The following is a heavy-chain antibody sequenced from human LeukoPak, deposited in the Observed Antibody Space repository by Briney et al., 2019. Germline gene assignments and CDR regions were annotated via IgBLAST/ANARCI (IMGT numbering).Heavy chain of an antibody. CDR3: AKEFSIYYDSRLGWDY. J-gene: IGHJ4*02. V-gene: IGHV3-23*01. CDR1: GFTFSSYE. D-gene: IGHD3-22*01. Sequence: GGSLRLSCAASGFTFSSYEMNWVRQAPGKGLEWVSAISGSGGSTYYADSVKGRFTISRDNSKNTLYLQMNSLRAEDTAVYYCAKEFSIYYDSRLGWDYWGQGTLVTVSS. CDR2: ISGSGGST.